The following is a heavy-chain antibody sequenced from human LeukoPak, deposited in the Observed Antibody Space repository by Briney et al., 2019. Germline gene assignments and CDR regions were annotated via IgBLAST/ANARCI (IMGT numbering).Heavy chain of an antibody. V-gene: IGHV3-74*01. CDR3: ARVESHYDYVWGSYRLDY. CDR1: GFTFSSYW. D-gene: IGHD3-16*02. Sequence: GGSLRLSCAASGFTFSSYWMHWVRQAPGKGLVWVSRINSDGSSTSYADSVKGRFTISRDNAKNTLYLQMNSLRAEDTAVYYCARVESHYDYVWGSYRLDYWGQGTLVTVSS. CDR2: INSDGSST. J-gene: IGHJ4*02.